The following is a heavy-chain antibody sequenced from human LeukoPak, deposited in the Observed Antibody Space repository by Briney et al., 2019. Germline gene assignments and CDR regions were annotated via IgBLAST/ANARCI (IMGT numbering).Heavy chain of an antibody. CDR2: INPDGSTI. J-gene: IGHJ4*02. V-gene: IGHV3-74*01. CDR1: GXTFSNYW. Sequence: GGSLRLSCAASGXTFSNYWVHWVRQAPGKGLVWVSRINPDGSTINYADSVKGRFTISRDNAKNTLYLQMNSLRAEDTAVYYCATAGNYRFDYWGQGTLVTVSS. D-gene: IGHD1-7*01. CDR3: ATAGNYRFDY.